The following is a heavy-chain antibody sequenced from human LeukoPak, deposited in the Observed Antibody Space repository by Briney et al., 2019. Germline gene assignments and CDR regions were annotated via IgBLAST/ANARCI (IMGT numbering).Heavy chain of an antibody. CDR1: GGSISSSKW. Sequence: SSETLSLTCAVSGGSISSSKWWSWVRQPPGKGLEWIGEINHSGSTNYNPSLKSRVTISVDTSKNQFSLKLSSVTAADTAVYYCARAPQYSSSYNDYWGQGTLVTVSS. D-gene: IGHD6-6*01. V-gene: IGHV4-4*02. CDR3: ARAPQYSSSYNDY. CDR2: INHSGST. J-gene: IGHJ4*02.